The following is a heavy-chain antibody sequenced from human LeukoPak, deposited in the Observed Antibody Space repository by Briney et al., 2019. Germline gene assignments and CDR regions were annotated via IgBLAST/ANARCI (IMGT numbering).Heavy chain of an antibody. J-gene: IGHJ3*02. CDR2: IPYDGSNN. CDR3: AKDLWFGDLWDAFDI. Sequence: PGGSLRLSCAASGFTFSSYGMHWVRQAPGKGLEWVAVIPYDGSNNYYGDSVKGRFTISRDNSKNTLYLQMNSLRAEDTAVYYCAKDLWFGDLWDAFDIWGQGTMVTVSS. CDR1: GFTFSSYG. V-gene: IGHV3-30*18. D-gene: IGHD3-10*01.